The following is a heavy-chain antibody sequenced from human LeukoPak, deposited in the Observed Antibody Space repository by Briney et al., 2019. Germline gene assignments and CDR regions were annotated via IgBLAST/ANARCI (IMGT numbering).Heavy chain of an antibody. D-gene: IGHD3-10*01. CDR3: ARSYYYGSGSYIY. Sequence: KASQTLSLTCTVSGGSISSGSYYWSWIRQPAGKGLEWIGRIYTSGSTNYNPSLKSRVTISVDTSKNQFSLKLSSVTAADTAVYYCARSYYYGSGSYIYWGQGTLVTVSS. CDR1: GGSISSGSYY. CDR2: IYTSGST. J-gene: IGHJ4*02. V-gene: IGHV4-61*02.